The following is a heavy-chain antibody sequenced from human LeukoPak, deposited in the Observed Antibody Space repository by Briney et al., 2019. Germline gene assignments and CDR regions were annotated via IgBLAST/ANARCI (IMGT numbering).Heavy chain of an antibody. Sequence: ASVTVSFTASGYTFTIYDINWVRQATGQGLEWMGWMNPNSGNTGYAQKFQGRVTMTRNTSISTAYMELSSLRSEDTAVYYCARGPSKYGDYAPGRDYWGQGTLVTVSS. CDR2: MNPNSGNT. D-gene: IGHD4-17*01. CDR1: GYTFTIYD. J-gene: IGHJ4*02. CDR3: ARGPSKYGDYAPGRDY. V-gene: IGHV1-8*01.